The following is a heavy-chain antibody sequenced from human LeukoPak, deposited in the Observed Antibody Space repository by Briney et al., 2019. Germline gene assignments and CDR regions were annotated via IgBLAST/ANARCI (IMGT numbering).Heavy chain of an antibody. J-gene: IGHJ3*02. CDR1: GFTFSSYE. Sequence: GGSLRLSCAASGFTFSSYEMSWVRQAAGKGLEWVSEIYSDGRTYYAASVKGRFSISRDNSKNTVYLQMNSLRAEDTAVYYCARDLREHGIFDIWGQGTMVTVSS. D-gene: IGHD1-26*01. CDR2: IYSDGRT. V-gene: IGHV3-53*01. CDR3: ARDLREHGIFDI.